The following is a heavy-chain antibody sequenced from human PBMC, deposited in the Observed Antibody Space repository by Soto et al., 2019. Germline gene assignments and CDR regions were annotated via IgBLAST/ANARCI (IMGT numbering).Heavy chain of an antibody. CDR3: AKDPYIVVVVALRSHAFDI. CDR2: ISGSGGST. Sequence: HPGGSLRLSCAASGFTFSSYAMSWVRQAPGKGLEWVSAISGSGGSTYYADSVKGRFTISRDNSKNTLYLQMNSLRAEDTAVYYCAKDPYIVVVVALRSHAFDIWGQGPIVTVSS. D-gene: IGHD2-15*01. CDR1: GFTFSSYA. V-gene: IGHV3-23*01. J-gene: IGHJ3*02.